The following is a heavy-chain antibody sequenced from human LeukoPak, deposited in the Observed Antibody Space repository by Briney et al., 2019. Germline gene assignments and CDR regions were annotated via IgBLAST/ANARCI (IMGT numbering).Heavy chain of an antibody. J-gene: IGHJ4*02. CDR1: GFTFSSYS. CDR3: ARGPRYSSSWFFDY. CDR2: ISSSSSYI. Sequence: GGSLRLSCAASGFTFSSYSMNWVRQAPGKGLELVSSISSSSSYIYYADSVKGRFTISRDNAKNSLYLQMNSLRAEDTAVYYCARGPRYSSSWFFDYWGQGTLVTVSS. V-gene: IGHV3-21*01. D-gene: IGHD6-13*01.